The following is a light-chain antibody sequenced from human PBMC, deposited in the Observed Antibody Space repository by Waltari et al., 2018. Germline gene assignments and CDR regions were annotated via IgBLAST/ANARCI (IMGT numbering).Light chain of an antibody. CDR1: HRVTNNY. CDR3: QQYGSSPT. J-gene: IGKJ5*01. CDR2: GAS. Sequence: IVLTQSPGTVSLSPGERATLSCRASHRVTNNYLAWYQQNPGLPPRLLMYGASTRASGIPDRFSGSGSGTDFTLTIIRLEPEDFAVYYCQQYGSSPTFGQGTRLEIK. V-gene: IGKV3-20*01.